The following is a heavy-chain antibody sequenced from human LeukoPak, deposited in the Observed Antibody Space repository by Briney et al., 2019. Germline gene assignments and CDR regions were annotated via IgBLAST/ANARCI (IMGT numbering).Heavy chain of an antibody. D-gene: IGHD3-10*01. J-gene: IGHJ4*02. CDR2: ISGSSVTT. Sequence: GGSLRLSCAASGSTFSSYEMNWVRQAPGKGLEWVSTISGSSVTTYYADSVKGRFTISRDNSKNTLYLQMNSLRAEDTAVYYCAKLDYYGNYWGQGTLVTVSS. CDR3: AKLDYYGNY. CDR1: GSTFSSYE. V-gene: IGHV3-23*01.